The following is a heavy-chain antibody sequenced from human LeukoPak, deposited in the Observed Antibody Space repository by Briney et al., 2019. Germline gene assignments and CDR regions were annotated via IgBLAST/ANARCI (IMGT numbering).Heavy chain of an antibody. CDR1: GGSISSSSYY. J-gene: IGHJ4*02. V-gene: IGHV4-39*01. CDR2: IYYSGST. D-gene: IGHD1-7*01. CDR3: ARRSGYWDSYFDY. Sequence: SETLSLTCTVSGGSISSSSYYWGWIRQPPGKGLEWIGTIYYSGSTYYNPSLKSRVTISVDTSKNQFSLKLRSVTAADTAVYYCARRSGYWDSYFDYWGQGTLVTVSS.